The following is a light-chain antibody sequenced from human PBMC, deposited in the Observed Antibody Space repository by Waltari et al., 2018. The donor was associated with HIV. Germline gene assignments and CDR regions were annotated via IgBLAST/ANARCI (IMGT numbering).Light chain of an antibody. CDR2: GAS. CDR3: QQYGSRT. CDR1: QDVNSKY. J-gene: IGKJ3*01. Sequence: RASQDVNSKYLAWYQQKSGQPPRLLIYGASTRATGVPGRFTGSGSGTDFTLTISRLEPEDFAVYFCQQYGSRTFGPGTKVDIK. V-gene: IGKV3-20*01.